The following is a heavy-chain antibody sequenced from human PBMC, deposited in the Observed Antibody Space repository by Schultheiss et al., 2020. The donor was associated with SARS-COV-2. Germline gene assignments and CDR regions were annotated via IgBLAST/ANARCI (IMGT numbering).Heavy chain of an antibody. CDR3: ARDFFEWFGTAGY. Sequence: GGSLILSCAASGFTFNTYAMSWVRQAPGKGLEWVSSLSRSGVTTYYADSVRGRLTISRDNAENSLYLQMNSLRAGDTALYYCARDFFEWFGTAGYWGQGTLVTVSS. J-gene: IGHJ4*01. D-gene: IGHD3-3*01. CDR2: LSRSGVTT. CDR1: GFTFNTYA. V-gene: IGHV3-23*01.